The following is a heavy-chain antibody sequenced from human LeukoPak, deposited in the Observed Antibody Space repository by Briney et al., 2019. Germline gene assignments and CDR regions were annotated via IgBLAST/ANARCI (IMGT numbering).Heavy chain of an antibody. D-gene: IGHD3-10*01. J-gene: IGHJ4*02. V-gene: IGHV1-2*02. CDR1: GYTFSGSY. Sequence: ASVKVSCKASGYTFSGSYLHWVQLAPGQGLEWIGWINPHTGGADFAQKFQGRVTMTRDTSISTAYMALNRLTSDDTAVYFCARIDYASGSHDYWGQGTLVTVSS. CDR3: ARIDYASGSHDY. CDR2: INPHTGGA.